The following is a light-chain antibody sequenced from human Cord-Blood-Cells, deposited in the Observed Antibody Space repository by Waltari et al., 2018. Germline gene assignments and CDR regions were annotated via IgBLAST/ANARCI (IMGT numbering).Light chain of an antibody. Sequence: EIVFTQSPATLSLSPGERATLSCRASQSVSSYLAWYQQKPGQAPRLLIYDASNRATGIPARCSGSGSGTDFTLTISSLEPEEFAVYYCQQRSNWPPWTFGQGTKVEIK. CDR2: DAS. CDR1: QSVSSY. J-gene: IGKJ1*01. V-gene: IGKV3-11*01. CDR3: QQRSNWPPWT.